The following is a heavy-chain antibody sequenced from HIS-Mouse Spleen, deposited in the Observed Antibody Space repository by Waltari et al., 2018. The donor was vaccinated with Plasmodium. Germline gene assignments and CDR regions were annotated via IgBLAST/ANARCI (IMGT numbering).Heavy chain of an antibody. D-gene: IGHD6-13*01. J-gene: IGHJ4*02. CDR1: GVPFSSYG. Sequence: QVQLVESGGGVVQPGRSLRLSCGASGVPFSSYGMHWVRQAPGKGLEWVAVISYDGSNKYYADSVKGRFTISRDNSKNTLYLQMNSLRAEDTAVYYCAKDRRSSSWYVDYWGQGTLVTVSS. V-gene: IGHV3-30*18. CDR2: ISYDGSNK. CDR3: AKDRRSSSWYVDY.